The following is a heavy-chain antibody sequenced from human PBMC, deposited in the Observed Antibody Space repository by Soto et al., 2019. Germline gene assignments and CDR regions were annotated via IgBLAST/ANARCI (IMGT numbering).Heavy chain of an antibody. CDR1: GFTFSHYG. D-gene: IGHD4-4*01. CDR2: ISYDGSME. J-gene: IGHJ4*02. V-gene: IGHV3-30*03. CDR3: ARDDSEYSNYWSSFDY. Sequence: QVQLVESGGGVVQPGRSLRLSCAASGFTFSHYGMEWVRQAPGKGLEWAAVISYDGSMEYYADSVKGRFTISRDNSKGTLSLQMNSLRPEDTAMYYCARDDSEYSNYWSSFDYWGQGTLVTVSS.